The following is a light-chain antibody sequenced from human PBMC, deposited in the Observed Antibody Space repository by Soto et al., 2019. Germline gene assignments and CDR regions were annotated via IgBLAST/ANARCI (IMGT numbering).Light chain of an antibody. J-gene: IGKJ1*01. CDR2: AAS. CDR3: QQTFSTLWT. CDR1: HDIGNF. V-gene: IGKV1-39*01. Sequence: DIQMTQYPASLSAAVGDTITITCRASHDIGNFLNWYQHKPGRAPKLLISAASALQGGVPSRFSGQGSATVFTLIIPGLQREDFATYFCQQTFSTLWTFGPGTTVE.